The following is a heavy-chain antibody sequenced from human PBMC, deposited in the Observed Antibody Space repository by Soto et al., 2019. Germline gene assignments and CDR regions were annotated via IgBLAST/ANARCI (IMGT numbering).Heavy chain of an antibody. V-gene: IGHV2-5*02. D-gene: IGHD1-7*01. CDR3: AGWHYESGLDV. CDR2: IYWDEDK. Sequence: QITLKESGPTLVRPTQTLTLTCSFSGFSLNTNGMGVGWIRQPPGKALEWLAFIYWDEDKRYSPSLKTRLTVTTDTSKHELVLTLTNLDPWDTVTYYCAGWHYESGLDVWGQGTTVTVSS. J-gene: IGHJ6*02. CDR1: GFSLNTNGMG.